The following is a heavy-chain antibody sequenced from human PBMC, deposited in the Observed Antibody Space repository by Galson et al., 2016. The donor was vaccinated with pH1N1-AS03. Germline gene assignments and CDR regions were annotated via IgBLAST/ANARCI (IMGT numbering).Heavy chain of an antibody. CDR3: ASGEYSSGWWLFDY. J-gene: IGHJ4*02. V-gene: IGHV3-7*01. CDR2: LNQDGRDK. CDR1: GFTFRNYW. D-gene: IGHD6-19*01. Sequence: SLRLSCAASGFTFRNYWMTWVRQAPGKGLEWVANLNQDGRDKYYVDSVEGRLTISRDNAKNSLYLQMNSLRAEDTAVYYCASGEYSSGWWLFDYWGQGTLVTVSS.